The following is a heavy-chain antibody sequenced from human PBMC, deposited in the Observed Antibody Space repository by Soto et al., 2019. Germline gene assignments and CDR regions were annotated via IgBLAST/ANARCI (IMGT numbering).Heavy chain of an antibody. Sequence: SETLSLTCTVSGGSISSGGYYWSWIRQHPGKGLEWIGYIYYSGSTYYNPSLKSRVTISVDTSKNQFSLKLSSVTAADTAVYYCARVSPYGEYVGAYYFDYWGQGTLV. D-gene: IGHD4-17*01. CDR3: ARVSPYGEYVGAYYFDY. V-gene: IGHV4-31*03. J-gene: IGHJ4*02. CDR1: GGSISSGGYY. CDR2: IYYSGST.